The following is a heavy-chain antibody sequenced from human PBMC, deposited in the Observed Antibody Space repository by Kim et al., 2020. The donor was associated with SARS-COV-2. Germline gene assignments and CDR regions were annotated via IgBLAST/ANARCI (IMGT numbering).Heavy chain of an antibody. CDR2: DGSNR. CDR3: ARRWCDP. Sequence: DGSNRYYADAVQRRVTISRDNSKNTLYLQMNSLRAEDTAVYYCARRWCDPWGQGTLVTVSS. V-gene: IGHV3-33*01. J-gene: IGHJ5*02.